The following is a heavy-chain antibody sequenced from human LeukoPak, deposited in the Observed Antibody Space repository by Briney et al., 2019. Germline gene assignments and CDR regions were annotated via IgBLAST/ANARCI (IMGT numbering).Heavy chain of an antibody. V-gene: IGHV3-23*01. CDR1: GFTLSNFA. CDR2: ISANGGDT. CDR3: ARENSASGSYGDY. J-gene: IGHJ4*02. Sequence: GGSLRLSCAASGFTLSNFAMGWVRQAPGKGLQWVSLISANGGDTYYADSVKGRFTISTDNSKNTLYLQMNSLRAEDTAVYYCARENSASGSYGDYWGQGTLVTVSS. D-gene: IGHD3-10*01.